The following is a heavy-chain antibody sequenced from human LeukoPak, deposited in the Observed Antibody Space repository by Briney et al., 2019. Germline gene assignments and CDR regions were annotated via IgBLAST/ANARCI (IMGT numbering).Heavy chain of an antibody. CDR2: FDPEDGET. J-gene: IGHJ3*02. CDR3: ATSIGIAAVHDAFDI. D-gene: IGHD6-13*01. CDR1: GYTLTELS. Sequence: ASVKVSCKFSGYTLTELSMHWVRPAPGKGMEWMGGFDPEDGETIYAQKFQGRVTMTEDTSTDTAYMELSSLRSEDTAVYYCATSIGIAAVHDAFDIWGQGTMVTVSS. V-gene: IGHV1-24*01.